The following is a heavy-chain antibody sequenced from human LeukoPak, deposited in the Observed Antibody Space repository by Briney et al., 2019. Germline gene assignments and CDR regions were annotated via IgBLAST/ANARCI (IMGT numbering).Heavy chain of an antibody. Sequence: SETLSLTCTVSGGSISSYYWSWIRQPAGKGLEWIGRIYTSGSTNYNPSLKSRVTMSVDTSKNQFSLKLSSVTAADTAVYYCARVSCSGGSCYYFDHWGQGTLVTVSS. J-gene: IGHJ4*02. V-gene: IGHV4-4*07. D-gene: IGHD2-15*01. CDR1: GGSISSYY. CDR2: IYTSGST. CDR3: ARVSCSGGSCYYFDH.